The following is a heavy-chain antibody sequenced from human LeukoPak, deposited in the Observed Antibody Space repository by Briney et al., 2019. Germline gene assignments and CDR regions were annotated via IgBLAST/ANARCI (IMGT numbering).Heavy chain of an antibody. V-gene: IGHV3-48*01. CDR1: GFTFSSYS. CDR3: ARVTSGWPTSV. J-gene: IGHJ4*02. CDR2: ISSSSSTI. D-gene: IGHD6-19*01. Sequence: GGSLRLSCAASGFTFSSYSMNWVRQAPGKGLEWASYISSSSSTIYYADSVKGRFTISRDNAKNSLYLQMNSLRAEDTAVYYCARVTSGWPTSVWGQGTLVTVSS.